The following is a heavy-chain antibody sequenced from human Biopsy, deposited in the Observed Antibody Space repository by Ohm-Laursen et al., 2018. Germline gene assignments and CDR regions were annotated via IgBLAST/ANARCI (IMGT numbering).Heavy chain of an antibody. CDR1: GCTFINYA. Sequence: SSVKVSCKSSGCTFINYAISWVRQAPGQGLEWMGGIIPMFGTANYAQMFQGRVTISADESTSTSYMELSSLTTEDTAIYYCARGPHSGCNSCFDYWGRGTLVTVSS. CDR2: IIPMFGTA. J-gene: IGHJ4*02. D-gene: IGHD1-26*01. CDR3: ARGPHSGCNSCFDY. V-gene: IGHV1-69*01.